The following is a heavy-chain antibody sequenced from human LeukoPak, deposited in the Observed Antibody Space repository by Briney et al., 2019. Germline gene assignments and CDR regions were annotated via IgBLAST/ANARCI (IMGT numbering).Heavy chain of an antibody. Sequence: PSETLSLTCAVYGGSFSGYYWSWIRQPPGKGLEWIGEINHSGSTNYNPSLKSRVTISVDTSKNQFSLKLSSVTAADTAVFYCAKDLERHIVVVTASAVDYWGQGTLVTVSS. CDR1: GGSFSGYY. CDR2: INHSGST. D-gene: IGHD2-21*02. J-gene: IGHJ4*02. V-gene: IGHV4-34*01. CDR3: AKDLERHIVVVTASAVDY.